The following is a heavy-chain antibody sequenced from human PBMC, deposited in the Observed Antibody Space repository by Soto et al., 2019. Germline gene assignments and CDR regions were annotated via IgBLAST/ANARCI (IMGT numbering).Heavy chain of an antibody. V-gene: IGHV3-7*01. D-gene: IGHD5-18*01. CDR2: IKQDGTEK. J-gene: IGHJ3*02. CDR1: GFTFSRYW. CDR3: ARGDTPMITGMDSFDI. Sequence: PGGSLRLSCAASGFTFSRYWMNWVRQAPGKGLGWVANIKQDGTEKNYVDSVKGRFTISRDNARKSLYLQMDSLRAEDTAVYFCARGDTPMITGMDSFDIWGQGTMVTVSS.